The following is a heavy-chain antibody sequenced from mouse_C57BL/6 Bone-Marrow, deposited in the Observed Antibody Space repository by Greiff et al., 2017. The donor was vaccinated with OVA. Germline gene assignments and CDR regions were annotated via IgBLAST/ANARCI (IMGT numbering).Heavy chain of an antibody. V-gene: IGHV1-15*01. CDR1: GYTFTDYE. Sequence: VQLQQSGAELVRPGASVTPSCKASGYTFTDYEMHWVKQTPVHGLEWIGAIDPETGGTAYNQKFKGKAILTADKSSSTAYMELRSLTSEDSAVYYCTRSYYGSSYDFDYWGQGTTLTVSS. D-gene: IGHD1-1*01. J-gene: IGHJ2*01. CDR2: IDPETGGT. CDR3: TRSYYGSSYDFDY.